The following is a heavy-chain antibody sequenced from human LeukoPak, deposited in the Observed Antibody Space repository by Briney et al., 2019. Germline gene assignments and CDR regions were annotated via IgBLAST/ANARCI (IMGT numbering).Heavy chain of an antibody. CDR2: IYSSGST. V-gene: IGHV4-59*01. Sequence: SETLSLTCTVSGGSFNSYYWTWIRQPPGKGLEWIGYIYSSGSTNFNPSLKSRVAMSVDTSKNQFSLKLSSMTSADTAVYYCARWVYCSGDNCYSGYYDYWGQGTLVTVSS. D-gene: IGHD2-15*01. CDR1: GGSFNSYY. CDR3: ARWVYCSGDNCYSGYYDY. J-gene: IGHJ4*02.